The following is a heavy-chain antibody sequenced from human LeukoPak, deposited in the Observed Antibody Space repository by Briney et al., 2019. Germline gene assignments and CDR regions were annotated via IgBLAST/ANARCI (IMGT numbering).Heavy chain of an antibody. V-gene: IGHV1-46*04. D-gene: IGHD3-10*01. CDR1: GYTLTELS. Sequence: ASVKVSCKVSGYTLTELSMHWVRQAPGQGLEWMGIISPSVGTTTYAQKLEDRVTMTRDTSTTTVYMELRSLRSEDTAVYYCARIGDYGSGSEGFDPWGQGTLVTVSS. J-gene: IGHJ5*02. CDR3: ARIGDYGSGSEGFDP. CDR2: ISPSVGTT.